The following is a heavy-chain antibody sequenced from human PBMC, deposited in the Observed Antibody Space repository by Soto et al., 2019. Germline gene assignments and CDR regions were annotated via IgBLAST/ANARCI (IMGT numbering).Heavy chain of an antibody. CDR1: VGTFSSYT. J-gene: IGHJ4*02. D-gene: IGHD4-17*01. CDR3: AGRYGDRDY. V-gene: IGHV1-69*02. CDR2: IIPILGIG. Sequence: QVQLVQSGAEVKKPGSSVKVSCKASVGTFSSYTISWVRQAPGQGLEWMGRIIPILGIGNYAQKCQGRVTITADKSTSTAYMELSSLRSEDTAVYYCAGRYGDRDYWGQGTLVTVSS.